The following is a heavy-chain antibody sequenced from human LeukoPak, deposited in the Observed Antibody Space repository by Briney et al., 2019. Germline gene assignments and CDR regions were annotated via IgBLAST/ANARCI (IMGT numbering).Heavy chain of an antibody. D-gene: IGHD2-15*01. CDR2: ITGDGSRA. V-gene: IGHV3-43*02. CDR3: AKDIIPSGVAGNPINQ. Sequence: GGSLRLSCATSGFTFDDYAMHWVRQAPGKGLEWVSLITGDGSRAYHSDSVKGRFTVSRDNSENSLYLQMSSLRTEDTAFYYCAKDIIPSGVAGNPINQWGRGTLVTVSS. J-gene: IGHJ4*02. CDR1: GFTFDDYA.